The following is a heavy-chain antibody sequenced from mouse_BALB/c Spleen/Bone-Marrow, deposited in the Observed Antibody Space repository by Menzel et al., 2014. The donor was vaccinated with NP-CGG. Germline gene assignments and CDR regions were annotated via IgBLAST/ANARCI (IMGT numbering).Heavy chain of an antibody. J-gene: IGHJ3*01. V-gene: IGHV2-2*02. CDR3: ARNFGLAWFAY. Sequence: VKLMESGPGLAQPSQSLSITCTVSGFSLTSYGVHWVRQSPGKGLEWLGVIWSGGSTDYNAAFISRLSISKDNSKSQVCFKMNSLQANDTAIYYCARNFGLAWFAYWGQGTLVTVSA. CDR2: IWSGGST. CDR1: GFSLTSYG. D-gene: IGHD4-1*01.